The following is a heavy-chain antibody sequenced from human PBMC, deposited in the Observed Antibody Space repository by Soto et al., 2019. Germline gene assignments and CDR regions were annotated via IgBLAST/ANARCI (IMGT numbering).Heavy chain of an antibody. J-gene: IGHJ4*02. CDR3: ARESGYNWNYPPEFDY. CDR2: ISYDGSNK. CDR1: GFTFSSYA. V-gene: IGHV3-30-3*01. Sequence: QVQLVESGGGVVQPGRSLRLSCAASGFTFSSYAMHWVRQAPGKGLEWVAVISYDGSNKYYADSVKGRFTISRDNSKNTLYLQMNSLRAEDTAVYYCARESGYNWNYPPEFDYWGQGTLVTVSS. D-gene: IGHD1-7*01.